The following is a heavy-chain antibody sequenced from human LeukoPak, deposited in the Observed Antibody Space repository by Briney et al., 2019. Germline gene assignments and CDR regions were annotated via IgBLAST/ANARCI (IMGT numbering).Heavy chain of an antibody. J-gene: IGHJ5*02. CDR1: GGSISSGSYY. CDR3: ARNIMITFGGVINRFDP. Sequence: SETLSLTCTVSGGSISSGSYYWGWIRQPPGTGLEWIGSIYYSGSTYYNPSLKSRVTISVDTSKNQFSLKLSSVTAADTAVYYCARNIMITFGGVINRFDPWGQGTLVTVSS. D-gene: IGHD3-16*01. CDR2: IYYSGST. V-gene: IGHV4-39*07.